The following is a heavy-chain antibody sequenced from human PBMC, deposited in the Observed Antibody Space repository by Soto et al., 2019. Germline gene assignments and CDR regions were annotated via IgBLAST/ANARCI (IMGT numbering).Heavy chain of an antibody. Sequence: GGSLRLSCAASGFTFSSYGMHWVRQAPGKGLEWVAVISYDGSNKYYADSVKGRFTISRDNSKNTLYLQMNSLRAEDTAVYYCVSGSGYYYDIDYWGQGTLVTVSS. CDR1: GFTFSSYG. D-gene: IGHD3-22*01. CDR2: ISYDGSNK. CDR3: VSGSGYYYDIDY. V-gene: IGHV3-30*03. J-gene: IGHJ4*02.